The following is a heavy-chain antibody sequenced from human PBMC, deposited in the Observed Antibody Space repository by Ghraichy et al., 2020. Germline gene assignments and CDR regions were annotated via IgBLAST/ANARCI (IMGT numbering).Heavy chain of an antibody. CDR1: GGSISSSSYY. CDR2: IYYSGST. CDR3: ARHLGTNMLFDY. J-gene: IGHJ4*02. D-gene: IGHD1-26*01. V-gene: IGHV4-39*01. Sequence: SETLSLTCTVSGGSISSSSYYWGWIRQPPGKGLEWIGSIYYSGSTYYNPSLKSRVTISVDTSKNQFSLKLSSVTAADTAVYYCARHLGTNMLFDYWGQGTLVTVSS.